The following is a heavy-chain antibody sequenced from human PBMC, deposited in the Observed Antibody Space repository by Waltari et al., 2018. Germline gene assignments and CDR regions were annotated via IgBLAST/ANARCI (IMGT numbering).Heavy chain of an antibody. J-gene: IGHJ3*02. CDR1: GGSFRGYY. CDR3: ARRRTNSRRAYAFDI. CDR2: INHSGST. Sequence: QVQLQQWGAGLLKPSETLSLTCAVYGGSFRGYYWSWNRQPPGKGLEWIGEINHSGSTNYNPSLKSRVTISVDTSKNQFSLKLSSVTAADTAVYYCARRRTNSRRAYAFDIWGQGTMVTVSS. V-gene: IGHV4-34*01. D-gene: IGHD1-1*01.